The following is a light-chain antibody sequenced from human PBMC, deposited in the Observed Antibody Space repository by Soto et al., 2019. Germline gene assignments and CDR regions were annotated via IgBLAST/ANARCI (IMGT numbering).Light chain of an antibody. J-gene: IGKJ5*01. CDR2: GAS. CDR1: QSVSSN. CDR3: QQYNNWPIT. Sequence: IVLTQSPGTLYLSPGERATLSCRASQSVSSNLAWYQQKPGQAPRLLIYGASTRATGIPARFSGSGSGTEFTLTISSLQSEDFAVYYCQQYNNWPITFGQGTRLEIK. V-gene: IGKV3-15*01.